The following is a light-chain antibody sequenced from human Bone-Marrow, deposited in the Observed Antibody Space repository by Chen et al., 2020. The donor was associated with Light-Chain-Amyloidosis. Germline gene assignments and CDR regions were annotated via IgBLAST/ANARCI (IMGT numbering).Light chain of an antibody. CDR2: HDI. Sequence: HSVLTQPPSASGNPGQRVSLSCSGRHSNVGTDNVYWYQQLPGTAPQLLIYHDIQRPSGVPDRFSGSKSGTSAFLAISGLRSEDEADYCCAACDASLRVYLFGAGTKVTVL. CDR1: HSNVGTDN. V-gene: IGLV1-47*01. CDR3: AACDASLRVYL. J-gene: IGLJ1*01.